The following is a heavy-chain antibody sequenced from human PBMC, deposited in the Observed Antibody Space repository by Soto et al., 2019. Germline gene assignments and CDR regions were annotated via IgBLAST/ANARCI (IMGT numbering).Heavy chain of an antibody. CDR2: INHSGST. CDR1: GGSFSGYY. D-gene: IGHD6-13*01. V-gene: IGHV4-34*01. CDR3: ARLKVRSSWTGANSNSGGGGFDY. J-gene: IGHJ4*02. Sequence: SETLSLTCAVYGGSFSGYYWSWIRQPPGKGLEWIGEINHSGSTNYNPSLKSRVTISVDTSKNQFSLKLSSVTAADTAVYYCARLKVRSSWTGANSNSGGGGFDYWGQGTLVTVSS.